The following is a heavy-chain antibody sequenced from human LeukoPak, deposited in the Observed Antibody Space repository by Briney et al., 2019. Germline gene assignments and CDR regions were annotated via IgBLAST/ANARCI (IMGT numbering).Heavy chain of an antibody. D-gene: IGHD3-22*01. CDR1: GYTFTGYY. CDR2: INPNTGGA. Sequence: ASVKVSCKASGYTFTGYYIHWVQQAPGQGLEWMAWINPNTGGANYAQNFQGRVTLTSDTSITTAYMELSRLRSDDTAVYYCARAADYDSRGDDAFDIWGQGTMVTVSS. V-gene: IGHV1-2*02. J-gene: IGHJ3*02. CDR3: ARAADYDSRGDDAFDI.